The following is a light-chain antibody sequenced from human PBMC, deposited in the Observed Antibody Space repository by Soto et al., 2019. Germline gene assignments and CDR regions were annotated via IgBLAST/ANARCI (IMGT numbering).Light chain of an antibody. J-gene: IGKJ4*01. Sequence: DFQMTESPSSLSASVGDRVTITCQASQDINNYLNWYQQKSGKAPKLLIYDASDLETGVPSRFSGSGSGTDFTFTINSLQPEDIATYYCQQYDNLPLTFGGGTKVDIK. CDR3: QQYDNLPLT. CDR2: DAS. V-gene: IGKV1-33*01. CDR1: QDINNY.